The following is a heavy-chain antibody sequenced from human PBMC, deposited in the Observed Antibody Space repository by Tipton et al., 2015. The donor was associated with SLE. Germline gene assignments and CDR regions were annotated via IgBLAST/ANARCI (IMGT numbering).Heavy chain of an antibody. J-gene: IGHJ4*02. V-gene: IGHV4-59*01. D-gene: IGHD4-17*01. Sequence: TLSLTCTVSGGSMSGYHWSWIRQSPGKGLEWVGHVYYTGTPYYNPSLKSRVTISVDTSMNQFSLRLTTLTAAGAAVYFCASDYGESLFEYWGQGAQVTVS. CDR1: GGSMSGYH. CDR2: VYYTGTP. CDR3: ASDYGESLFEY.